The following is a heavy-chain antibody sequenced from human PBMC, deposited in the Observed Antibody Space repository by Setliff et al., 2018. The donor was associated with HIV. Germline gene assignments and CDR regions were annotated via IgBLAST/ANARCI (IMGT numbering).Heavy chain of an antibody. CDR2: ISAGNGHT. Sequence: ASVKVSCKASGYTFTSYALHWVRQAPGQRLEWMGWISAGNGHTKYSQKFQGRVSITRDTSASTAYMELSSLRSEDTAVYYCARVSGLSGELLYFDYWGLGTLVTVSS. CDR3: ARVSGLSGELLYFDY. J-gene: IGHJ4*02. D-gene: IGHD1-26*01. V-gene: IGHV1-3*01. CDR1: GYTFTSYA.